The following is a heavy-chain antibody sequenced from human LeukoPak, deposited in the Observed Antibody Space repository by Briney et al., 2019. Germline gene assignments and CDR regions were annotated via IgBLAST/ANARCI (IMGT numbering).Heavy chain of an antibody. Sequence: GGSLRLSCAASGFTFSSYGMHWVRQAPGKGLEWVAVISYDGSNKYYADSVKGRFTISRDNSKNTLYLQMNSLRAEDTAVYYCAKDRVGATRGYFDYWGQGTLVTVSS. CDR2: ISYDGSNK. CDR1: GFTFSSYG. J-gene: IGHJ4*02. CDR3: AKDRVGATRGYFDY. V-gene: IGHV3-30*18. D-gene: IGHD1-26*01.